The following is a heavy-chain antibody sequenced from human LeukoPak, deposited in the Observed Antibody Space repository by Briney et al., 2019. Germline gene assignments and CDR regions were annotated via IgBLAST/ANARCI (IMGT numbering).Heavy chain of an antibody. CDR2: ISAYNGNT. CDR1: GYTFTSYG. V-gene: IGHV1-18*01. J-gene: IGHJ4*02. D-gene: IGHD3-22*01. CDR3: ARDRPYDSSGYPFDY. Sequence: ASVKVSCTASGYTFTSYGISWVRQAPGQGLEWMGWISAYNGNTNYAQKLQGRVTMTTDTSTSTAYMELRSLRSDDTAVYYCARDRPYDSSGYPFDYWGQGTLVTVSS.